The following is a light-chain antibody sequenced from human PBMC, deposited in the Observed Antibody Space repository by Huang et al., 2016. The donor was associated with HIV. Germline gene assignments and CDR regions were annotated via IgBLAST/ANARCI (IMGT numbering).Light chain of an antibody. CDR1: QGISSY. V-gene: IGKV1-9*01. J-gene: IGKJ1*01. CDR2: AAS. CDR3: QQLNSYPRT. Sequence: IQLTQSPSSLSASVGDRVTITCRASQGISSYLACYQEKPGKAPKLLIYAASTLQSGVPSRFSGIGSGTDFTLTISRLQPEDFATYYCQQLNSYPRTFGQGTKVEIK.